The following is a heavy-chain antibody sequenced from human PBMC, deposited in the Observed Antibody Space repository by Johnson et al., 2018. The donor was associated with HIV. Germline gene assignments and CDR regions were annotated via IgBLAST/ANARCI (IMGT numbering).Heavy chain of an antibody. V-gene: IGHV3-30*18. CDR3: AKPLQLEEGADAFTI. D-gene: IGHD6-6*01. Sequence: VQLLESGGGVVQPGRSLRLSCAASGFTFSSYGMHWIRQAPGKGLEWVAVISADGTNKNYADSVKGRFTISRDNSKNTLYLQMNSLRAEYTAVYYCAKPLQLEEGADAFTIWGQGTMVTVSS. CDR2: ISADGTNK. CDR1: GFTFSSYG. J-gene: IGHJ3*02.